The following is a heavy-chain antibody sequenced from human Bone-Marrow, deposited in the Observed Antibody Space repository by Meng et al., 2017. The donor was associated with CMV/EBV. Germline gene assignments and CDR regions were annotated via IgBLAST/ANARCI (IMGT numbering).Heavy chain of an antibody. CDR3: ARDSDSVRYYDFWGGYKGMDV. D-gene: IGHD3-3*01. J-gene: IGHJ6*02. CDR1: GFTFSRYG. CDR2: VRNDGSKK. Sequence: GESLKISCAASGFTFSRYGMHWVRQAPGKGLEWVAFVRNDGSKKYYADSVKGRFTISRDNAKNSLYLRMNSLRAEDTAVYYCARDSDSVRYYDFWGGYKGMDVWGQGTTVTVSS. V-gene: IGHV3-30*02.